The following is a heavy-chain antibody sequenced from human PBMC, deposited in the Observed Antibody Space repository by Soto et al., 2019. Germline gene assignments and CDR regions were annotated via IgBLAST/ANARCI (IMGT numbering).Heavy chain of an antibody. CDR3: AKELNYYYYGMDV. J-gene: IGHJ6*02. CDR2: ISYDGSNK. Sequence: GGPLRLSCAASGFTFSSYGMHWVRQAPGKGLEWVAVISYDGSNKYYADSVKGRFTISRDNSKNTLYLQMNSLRAEDTAVYYCAKELNYYYYGMDVWGQGTTVTVSS. CDR1: GFTFSSYG. V-gene: IGHV3-30*18.